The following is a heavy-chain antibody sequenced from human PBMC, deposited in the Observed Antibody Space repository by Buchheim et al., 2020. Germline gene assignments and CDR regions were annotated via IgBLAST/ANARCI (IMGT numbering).Heavy chain of an antibody. D-gene: IGHD2-15*01. V-gene: IGHV4-61*02. CDR3: ARDQGYCSGGSCYSDYYYYYGMDV. J-gene: IGHJ6*02. CDR1: GGSISSGSYY. CDR2: IYTSGST. Sequence: QVQLQESGPGLVKPSQTLSLTCTVSGGSISSGSYYWSWIRQPAGKGLEWIGRIYTSGSTNYNPSLKSRVTISVDTSKNKFSLKLSSVTAADTAVYYCARDQGYCSGGSCYSDYYYYYGMDVWGQGTT.